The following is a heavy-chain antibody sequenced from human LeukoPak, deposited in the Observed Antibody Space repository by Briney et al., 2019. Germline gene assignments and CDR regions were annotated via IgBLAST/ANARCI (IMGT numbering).Heavy chain of an antibody. D-gene: IGHD3-9*01. CDR2: IYYSGST. Sequence: SETLPLTCTVSGGSISSSDSYWGWIRQPPGKGLEWIGSIYYSGSTYYNPSLKSRVTISVDTSKNQFSLKLSSVTAADTAVYYCAAGLHAFDIWGQGTMVTVSS. CDR1: GGSISSSDSY. J-gene: IGHJ3*02. V-gene: IGHV4-39*01. CDR3: AAGLHAFDI.